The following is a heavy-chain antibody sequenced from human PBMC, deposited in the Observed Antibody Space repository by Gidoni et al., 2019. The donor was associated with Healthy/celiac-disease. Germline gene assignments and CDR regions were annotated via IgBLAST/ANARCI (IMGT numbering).Heavy chain of an antibody. V-gene: IGHV3-23*01. Sequence: EVQLLESGGGLVQPGGSLRLSCAASGFTFSSYAMSWVRQAPGKGLGWVSAISGSGGSTYYADSVKGRFTISRDNSKNTLYLQMNSLRAEDTAVYYCATFIAAAVYFDYWGQGTLVTVSS. J-gene: IGHJ4*02. CDR3: ATFIAAAVYFDY. CDR1: GFTFSSYA. CDR2: ISGSGGST. D-gene: IGHD6-13*01.